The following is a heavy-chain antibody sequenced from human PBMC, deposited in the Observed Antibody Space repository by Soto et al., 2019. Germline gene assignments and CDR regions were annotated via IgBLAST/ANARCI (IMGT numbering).Heavy chain of an antibody. D-gene: IGHD4-17*01. CDR3: AGRTYG. Sequence: EVQLVESGGGLVQPGGSLRLSCAASGFDVSSNYMSWVRQAPGKGLEWVSLIYSGGTTYYADSVKGGFTISRHSSKNTLYLQMNSLRVEDTAVYYCAGRTYGWGQGTMVTVSA. CDR2: IYSGGTT. V-gene: IGHV3-53*04. CDR1: GFDVSSNY. J-gene: IGHJ3*01.